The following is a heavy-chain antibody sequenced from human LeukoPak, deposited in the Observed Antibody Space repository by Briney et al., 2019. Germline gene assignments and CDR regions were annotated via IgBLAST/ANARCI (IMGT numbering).Heavy chain of an antibody. CDR1: GASISSNTYY. V-gene: IGHV4-39*01. CDR2: IFNAGST. D-gene: IGHD3-22*01. J-gene: IGHJ3*02. Sequence: KTSETLSLTCTVSGASISSNTYYWAWIRQSPGKGLEWIGSIFNAGSTFYNPSLTRRVTMSVATSKNQFSLKLSSVTAADTAMYYCARNMTVILVAERTDAFDIWGQGTMVTVSS. CDR3: ARNMTVILVAERTDAFDI.